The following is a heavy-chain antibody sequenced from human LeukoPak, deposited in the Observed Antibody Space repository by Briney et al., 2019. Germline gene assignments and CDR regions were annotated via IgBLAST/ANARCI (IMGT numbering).Heavy chain of an antibody. J-gene: IGHJ4*02. Sequence: ASVKVSCKVSGYTLTELSMHWVRQAPGKGLEWMGGFDPEDGETIYAQKFQGRVTMTEDTSTDTAYMELSSLRSEDTAVYYRATVNRDSSSSWCYFDYWGQGTLVTVSS. CDR1: GYTLTELS. CDR2: FDPEDGET. D-gene: IGHD6-6*01. V-gene: IGHV1-24*01. CDR3: ATVNRDSSSSWCYFDY.